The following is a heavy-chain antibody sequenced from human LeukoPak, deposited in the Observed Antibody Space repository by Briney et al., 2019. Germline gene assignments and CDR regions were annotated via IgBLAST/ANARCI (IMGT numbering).Heavy chain of an antibody. D-gene: IGHD6-13*01. Sequence: PGRSLRLSCAASGFTFSSYAMHWVRQAPGKGLEWVAVISYDGSNKYYADSVKGRFTISRDNYKNTLYLQMNSLRAEDTAVYYCARDRGYSSSWLYWGQGTLVTVSS. CDR1: GFTFSSYA. J-gene: IGHJ4*02. V-gene: IGHV3-30-3*01. CDR3: ARDRGYSSSWLY. CDR2: ISYDGSNK.